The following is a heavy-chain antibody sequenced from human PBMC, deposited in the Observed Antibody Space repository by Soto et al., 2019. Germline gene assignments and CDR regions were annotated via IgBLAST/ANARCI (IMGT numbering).Heavy chain of an antibody. CDR3: AKVYCSSTSCYLFDP. D-gene: IGHD2-2*01. J-gene: IGHJ5*02. V-gene: IGHV3-23*01. CDR2: ISGSGGST. Sequence: GGSLRLSCAASGFTFSTYAMSWVRQAPGKGLEWVSGISGSGGSTYYADSVKGRFTISRDNSKNTLYLQMNSLRAEDTAVYYCAKVYCSSTSCYLFDPWGQGTLVTVSS. CDR1: GFTFSTYA.